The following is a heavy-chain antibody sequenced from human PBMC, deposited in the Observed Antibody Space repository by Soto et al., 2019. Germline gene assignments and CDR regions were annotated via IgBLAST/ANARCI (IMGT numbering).Heavy chain of an antibody. V-gene: IGHV3-23*01. Sequence: EVQLLESGGGLVQPGGSLRLSCAASGFTFSFYAMNWVRQAPGKGLEWVSGISGSGAGTSYADSVKGRFTISRDNSKNTLYLQMNSLKAEDTAVYYCAKDLNSNAGSYYYYMYVWGTGTTVTVSS. D-gene: IGHD5-12*01. CDR1: GFTFSFYA. J-gene: IGHJ6*03. CDR3: AKDLNSNAGSYYYYMYV. CDR2: ISGSGAGT.